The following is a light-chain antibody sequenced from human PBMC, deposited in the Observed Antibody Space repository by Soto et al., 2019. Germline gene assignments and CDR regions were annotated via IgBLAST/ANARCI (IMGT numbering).Light chain of an antibody. V-gene: IGKV1-5*01. Sequence: DIKMTQSPSSLSASVGDRVTITCRASQGISTYLNWYQQKPGKAPKLLIYAASSLESGVPSRFSGSGSGTEFTLTISSLQPDDFATYYCQQYNSYSLTFGGGTKVDI. CDR3: QQYNSYSLT. CDR2: AAS. J-gene: IGKJ4*01. CDR1: QGISTY.